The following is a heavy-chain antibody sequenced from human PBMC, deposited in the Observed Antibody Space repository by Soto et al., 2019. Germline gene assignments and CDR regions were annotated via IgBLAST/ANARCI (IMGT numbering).Heavy chain of an antibody. CDR2: ISSGGDT. Sequence: EVQLLESGGGLVQPGGSLRLSCAPSGFTFTTYAMSWVRQAPGKGLEWVSSISSGGDTYYADSVKGRFTISRDSSKNTLYLQMNKLIAEDAAGYYCAKDYSSGYYAFDIWGRGTMVTVYS. CDR3: AKDYSSGYYAFDI. D-gene: IGHD3-22*01. CDR1: GFTFTTYA. V-gene: IGHV3-23*01. J-gene: IGHJ3*02.